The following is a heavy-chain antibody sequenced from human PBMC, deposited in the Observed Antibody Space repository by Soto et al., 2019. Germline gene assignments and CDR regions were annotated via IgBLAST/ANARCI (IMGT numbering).Heavy chain of an antibody. Sequence: SETLSLTCAVYGGSFSGYYWSWIRQPPGKGLEWIGEINHSGSTNYNPSLKSRVTISVDTSKNQFSLKLSSVTAADTAVYYCAGNYYGSGRIPDYWGQGTLVTVSS. J-gene: IGHJ4*02. CDR3: AGNYYGSGRIPDY. V-gene: IGHV4-34*01. D-gene: IGHD3-10*01. CDR2: INHSGST. CDR1: GGSFSGYY.